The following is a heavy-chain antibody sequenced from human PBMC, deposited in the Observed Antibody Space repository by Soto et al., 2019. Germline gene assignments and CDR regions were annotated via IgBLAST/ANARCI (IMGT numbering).Heavy chain of an antibody. V-gene: IGHV3-9*01. CDR1: GFAFVDNA. D-gene: IGHD3-16*01. Sequence: SLRLSCAVSGFAFVDNAIHSFRQSPEKCLEWVSGINWKSDIGYADSVKGRFTISRDNAENSLYLQMNSLRAEDTALYYCAISQDRGGRTTFIYWGQGTQVTVSS. CDR3: AISQDRGGRTTFIY. CDR2: INWKSDI. J-gene: IGHJ4*02.